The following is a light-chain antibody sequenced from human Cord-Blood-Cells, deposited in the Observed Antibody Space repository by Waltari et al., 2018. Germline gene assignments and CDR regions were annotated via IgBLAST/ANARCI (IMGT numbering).Light chain of an antibody. CDR3: CSYAGSSTYV. CDR1: SSDVGSYNL. J-gene: IGLJ1*01. Sequence: QSALTQPASVSGSPGQSITIPCTGTSSDVGSYNLVSWYQQNPGKAPKLMTYEGSKRPSGVSNRFSGSKSGNTASLTISGLQAEDEADYYCCSYAGSSTYVFGTGTKVTVL. V-gene: IGLV2-23*01. CDR2: EGS.